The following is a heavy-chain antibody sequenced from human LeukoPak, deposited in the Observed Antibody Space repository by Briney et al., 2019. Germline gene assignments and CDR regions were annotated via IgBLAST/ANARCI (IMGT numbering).Heavy chain of an antibody. CDR3: ARTTEGGYTYDYFYYYYMDV. J-gene: IGHJ6*03. CDR1: GGSISSYY. CDR2: IYYSGST. D-gene: IGHD5-18*01. V-gene: IGHV4-59*01. Sequence: SETLSLTCTVSGGSISSYYWSWIRQPPGKGLEWIGYIYYSGSTNYNPSLKSRVTISVDTSKNQFSLKLNSVTAADTAVYFCARTTEGGYTYDYFYYYYMDVWGKGTTVTVSS.